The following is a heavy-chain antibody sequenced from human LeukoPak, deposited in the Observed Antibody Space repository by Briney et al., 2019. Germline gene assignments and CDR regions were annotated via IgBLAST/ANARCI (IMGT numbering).Heavy chain of an antibody. CDR3: ARDSYGSGSFDI. D-gene: IGHD3-10*01. CDR1: GFNFSTYC. V-gene: IGHV3-66*01. Sequence: PGGSLRLSCAASGFNFSTYCMSWVRQAPGKGLEWVSVIYSGGSTYYADSVKGRFTISRDNSKNTLYLQMNSLRAEDTAVYYCARDSYGSGSFDIWGQGTMVTVSS. CDR2: IYSGGST. J-gene: IGHJ3*02.